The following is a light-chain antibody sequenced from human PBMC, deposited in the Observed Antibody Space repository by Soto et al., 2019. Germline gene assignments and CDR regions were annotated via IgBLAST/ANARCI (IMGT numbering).Light chain of an antibody. J-gene: IGKJ5*01. CDR3: QQRSNWPPIT. Sequence: EIVLTQSPATLSLSPGERATPSCRRSQSVSSYLAWYQQKPGQAPRLLTYDASNRATGIPARFSGSGSGTDFTLTISSLEPEDFAVYYCQQRSNWPPITFGQGTRLEIK. CDR2: DAS. CDR1: QSVSSY. V-gene: IGKV3-11*01.